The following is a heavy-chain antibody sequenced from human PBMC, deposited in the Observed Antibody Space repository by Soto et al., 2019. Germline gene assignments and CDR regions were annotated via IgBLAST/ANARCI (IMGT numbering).Heavy chain of an antibody. V-gene: IGHV3-53*01. D-gene: IGHD4-17*01. J-gene: IGHJ2*01. CDR1: GFTVTNKY. Sequence: EVPLVESGGNLIQPGGSLRLSCAASGFTVTNKYMTWVRQAPGKGLEWVSLIYSGGATSYADSVKGRFTISRDNSKDILYLQVNSLRAEDTAGDYCAGVDYGDYGWYFDLWGRGTLVTVSS. CDR3: AGVDYGDYGWYFDL. CDR2: IYSGGAT.